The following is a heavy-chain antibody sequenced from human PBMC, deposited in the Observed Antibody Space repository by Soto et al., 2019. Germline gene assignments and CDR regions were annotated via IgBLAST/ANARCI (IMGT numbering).Heavy chain of an antibody. CDR2: ISSSLGHT. CDR3: AANWNFGLNF. Sequence: GGSLRLSCVASGFDFSDFHISWVRQAPGKGLEWISYISSSLGHTDYAESVKGRFTISRDNAKSSVFLEMSDLRSDDTAVYYCAANWNFGLNFWGQGTLVTVS. V-gene: IGHV3-11*03. CDR1: GFDFSDFH. J-gene: IGHJ4*02. D-gene: IGHD1-1*01.